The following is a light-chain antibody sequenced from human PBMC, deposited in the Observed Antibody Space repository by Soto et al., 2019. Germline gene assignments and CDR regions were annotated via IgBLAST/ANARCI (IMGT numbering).Light chain of an antibody. J-gene: IGKJ3*01. V-gene: IGKV3-15*01. CDR3: QHYSNWPPT. CDR1: ESVHRN. Sequence: EMVMTQSPATLSVSPGERVTLSCRASESVHRNLAWYQQKPGQGPSLLIYYASTRATCVPDRFTGSGSGTEFTLTISSLQSEYFGVYHCQHYSNWPPTFGPGTKVEIK. CDR2: YAS.